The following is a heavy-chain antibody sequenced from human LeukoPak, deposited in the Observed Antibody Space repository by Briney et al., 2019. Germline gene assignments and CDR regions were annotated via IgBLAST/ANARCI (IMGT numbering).Heavy chain of an antibody. CDR2: IKQDGSVT. Sequence: PGGSLRLSCAASGFTFSDFWMTWVRQAPGKGLEWVANIKQDGSVTNHVESVRSRFTISRDNPKNSLYLQMNSLGVEDTAVYYCARDPASGNNPYWGQGTLVTVSS. V-gene: IGHV3-7*01. CDR3: ARDPASGNNPY. D-gene: IGHD1/OR15-1a*01. J-gene: IGHJ4*02. CDR1: GFTFSDFW.